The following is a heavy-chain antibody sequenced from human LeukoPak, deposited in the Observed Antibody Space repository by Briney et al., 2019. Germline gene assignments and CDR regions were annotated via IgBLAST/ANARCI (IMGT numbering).Heavy chain of an antibody. Sequence: GASVKVSCKASGYTFTYRYLHWVRQAPGQALEWMGWITPFNGDTNYAQQFQDRVTITRDRSRNTVYMELNSLRFEDTAMYYCARSPFSGDDDAFDIWGQGTMVTVSS. V-gene: IGHV1-45*02. CDR1: GYTFTYRY. J-gene: IGHJ3*02. D-gene: IGHD5-12*01. CDR3: ARSPFSGDDDAFDI. CDR2: ITPFNGDT.